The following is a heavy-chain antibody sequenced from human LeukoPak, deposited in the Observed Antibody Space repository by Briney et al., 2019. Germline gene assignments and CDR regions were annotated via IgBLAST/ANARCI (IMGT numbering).Heavy chain of an antibody. D-gene: IGHD6-13*01. V-gene: IGHV3-7*03. CDR3: ARSLPYGTTWYGRSDF. CDR2: IRQDGDTK. Sequence: GGSLRLSCAASGFPFNAYWMTWVRQAPGRGLEGVATIRQDGDTKYYVDSVKGRFTISRDNAMNSLYLQMNSLRAEDTAIYYCARSLPYGTTWYGRSDFWGQGTLVTVSS. CDR1: GFPFNAYW. J-gene: IGHJ4*02.